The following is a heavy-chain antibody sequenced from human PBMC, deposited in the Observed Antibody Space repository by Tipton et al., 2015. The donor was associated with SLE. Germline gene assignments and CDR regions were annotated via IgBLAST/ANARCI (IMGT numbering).Heavy chain of an antibody. CDR3: AADRLYHPFGYFDY. CDR1: GFTFSSYV. J-gene: IGHJ4*02. D-gene: IGHD2-8*01. V-gene: IGHV3-23*04. Sequence: QLVQSGGGLVQPGGSLRLSCAASGFTFSSYVMSWVRQAPGKGLEWVSSIRGSGDSTYYADSVKGRFTISRDNSKHRLYLQMNRLGAEDTAIYYCAADRLYHPFGYFDYWGQGSLVTVSS. CDR2: IRGSGDST.